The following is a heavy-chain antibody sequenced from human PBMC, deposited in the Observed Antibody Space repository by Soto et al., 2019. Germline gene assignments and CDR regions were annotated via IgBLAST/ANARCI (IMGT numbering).Heavy chain of an antibody. V-gene: IGHV4-59*08. CDR2: IYYSGST. D-gene: IGHD2-8*02. Sequence: SETLSLTCTVSGGSISSYYWSWIRQPPGKGLEWIGYIYYSGSTYYNPSLKSRVTISVDRSKNQFSLKLSSVTAADTAVYYCARQFSWTGGPVNWFDPWGQGTLVTVSS. CDR1: GGSISSYY. CDR3: ARQFSWTGGPVNWFDP. J-gene: IGHJ5*02.